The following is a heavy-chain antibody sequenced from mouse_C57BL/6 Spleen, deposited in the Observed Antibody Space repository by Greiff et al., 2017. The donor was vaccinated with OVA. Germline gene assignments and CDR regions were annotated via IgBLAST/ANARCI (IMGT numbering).Heavy chain of an antibody. CDR2: INPNNGGT. D-gene: IGHD1-1*01. CDR1: GYTFTDYY. J-gene: IGHJ4*01. CDR3: ASSTVEDYYAMDY. V-gene: IGHV1-26*01. Sequence: VQLQQSGPELVKPGASVKISCKASGYTFTDYYMNWVKQSHGKSLEWIGDINPNNGGTSYNQKFKGKATLTVDKSSSTAYMELRSLTSEDSAVYYCASSTVEDYYAMDYWGQGTSVTVSS.